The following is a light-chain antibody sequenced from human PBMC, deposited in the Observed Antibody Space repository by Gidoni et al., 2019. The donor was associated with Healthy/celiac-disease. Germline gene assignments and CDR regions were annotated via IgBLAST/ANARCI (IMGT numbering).Light chain of an antibody. CDR3: QQSYSTPT. CDR1: QSISSY. Sequence: DIQMTQSPSSLSASVGDRVTITCRASQSISSYLNWYQQKPGKAPKLLIYAASSVQSGVPSRFSGSGSGTDFTLTSSSLQPEDFATYYCQQSYSTPTFGGGTKVEIK. J-gene: IGKJ4*01. V-gene: IGKV1-39*01. CDR2: AAS.